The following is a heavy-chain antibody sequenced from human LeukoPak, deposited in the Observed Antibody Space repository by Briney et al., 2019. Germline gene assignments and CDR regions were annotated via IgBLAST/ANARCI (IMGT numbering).Heavy chain of an antibody. CDR3: ARVLRVTTSRTFGY. J-gene: IGHJ4*02. CDR2: IIPIFGTA. CDR1: GGTFSSYA. D-gene: IGHD4-17*01. Sequence: GASVKVSCKASGGTFSSYAISWVRQAPGQGLEWMGGIIPIFGTANYAQKFQGRVTITTDESTSTAYMELSSLRSEDTAVYYCARVLRVTTSRTFGYWGQGTLVTVSS. V-gene: IGHV1-69*05.